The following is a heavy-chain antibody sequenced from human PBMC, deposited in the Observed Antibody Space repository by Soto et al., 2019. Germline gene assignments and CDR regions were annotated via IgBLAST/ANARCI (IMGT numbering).Heavy chain of an antibody. CDR2: IYPADSDT. J-gene: IGHJ4*02. V-gene: IGHV5-51*01. CDR3: TRWQGHY. CDR1: GYYFSTEW. Sequence: EVQLVQSGAEMKKPGESLKISCQGYGYYFSTEWIGWVRQMPEKGLEWMGVIYPADSDTRYSPSFQGQVTISADKSISTAYLQWNSLKASDTAMYYCTRWQGHYWGQGTLVTVSS.